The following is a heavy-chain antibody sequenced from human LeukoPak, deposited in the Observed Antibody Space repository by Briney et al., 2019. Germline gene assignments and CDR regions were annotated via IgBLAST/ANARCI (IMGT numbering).Heavy chain of an antibody. D-gene: IGHD2-21*02. V-gene: IGHV3-48*02. Sequence: PGGSLRLSCAASGFTFSRYSMNWVRQAPGKGLEWISYINSGSNAIYYADSVKGRFTISRDNGKNSLFLQMNSLRDEDTAVYYCAGGRTYCGRDCYFSANWGQGTLVTVSS. CDR1: GFTFSRYS. CDR2: INSGSNAI. J-gene: IGHJ4*02. CDR3: AGGRTYCGRDCYFSAN.